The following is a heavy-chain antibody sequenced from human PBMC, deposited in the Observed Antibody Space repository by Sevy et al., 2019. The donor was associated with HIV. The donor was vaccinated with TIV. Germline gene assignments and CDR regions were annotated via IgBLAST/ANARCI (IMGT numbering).Heavy chain of an antibody. CDR2: IRSKTYGGKT. J-gene: IGHJ6*02. D-gene: IGHD3-3*01. V-gene: IGHV3-49*03. CDR3: TRVLGTISPYYYFGMDV. CDR1: GFTFGDYA. Sequence: GGSLRLSCTASGFTFGDYAMSCLRQAPGKGLEWVGFIRSKTYGGKTEYAASVKGRFTISRDDSKNIAYLQMNSLKTEDTAVYYCTRVLGTISPYYYFGMDVWGQGTTVTVSS.